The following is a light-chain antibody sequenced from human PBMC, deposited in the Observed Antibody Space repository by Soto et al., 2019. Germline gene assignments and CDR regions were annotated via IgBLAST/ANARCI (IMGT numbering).Light chain of an antibody. CDR2: DVS. CDR1: QGVTTN. V-gene: IGKV3-15*01. Sequence: QSTGTLSFYPGNLATLSCRAGQGVTTNFAWYQQKSGQSPRLLIYDVSIRATGVPARFSGTGSETDFTLTISGLQSEDSAVYFCQQYNNWPFSFGQGTLLEVK. CDR3: QQYNNWPFS. J-gene: IGKJ5*01.